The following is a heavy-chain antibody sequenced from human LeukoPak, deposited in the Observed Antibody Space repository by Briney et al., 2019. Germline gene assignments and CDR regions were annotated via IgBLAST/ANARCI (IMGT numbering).Heavy chain of an antibody. J-gene: IGHJ4*02. Sequence: GGSLRLSCAAPGFTFSSYAMSWVRQAPGKGLEWVSAISGSGGSTYYADSVKGRFTISRDNSKNTLYLQMNSLRAEDTAVYYCAKDPMVRGVIRYWGQGTLVTVSS. D-gene: IGHD3-10*01. CDR1: GFTFSSYA. V-gene: IGHV3-23*01. CDR3: AKDPMVRGVIRY. CDR2: ISGSGGST.